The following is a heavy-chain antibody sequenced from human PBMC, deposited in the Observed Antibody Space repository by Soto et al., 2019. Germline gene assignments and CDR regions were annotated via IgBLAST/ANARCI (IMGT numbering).Heavy chain of an antibody. CDR1: GGTFSSYT. CDR2: IIPILGIA. V-gene: IGHV1-69*02. J-gene: IGHJ6*02. CDR3: ARGYGDYLYGMDV. Sequence: QVQLVQSGAEVKKPGSSVKVSCKASGGTFSSYTISWVRQAPGQGLEWMGRIIPILGIANYAQKFQGRVTITADKSTSTAYMELSGLRSEDTAVYYCARGYGDYLYGMDVWGQGTTVTVSS. D-gene: IGHD4-17*01.